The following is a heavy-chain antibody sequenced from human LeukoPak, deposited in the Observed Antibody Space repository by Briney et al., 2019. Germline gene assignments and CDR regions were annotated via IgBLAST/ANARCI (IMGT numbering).Heavy chain of an antibody. CDR3: AKEWWELLPYYYYYMDV. CDR1: GFTFSSYG. J-gene: IGHJ6*03. CDR2: ISGSGGST. D-gene: IGHD1-26*01. V-gene: IGHV3-23*01. Sequence: PGGSLRLSCAASGFTFSSYGMSWVRQAPGKGLEWVSAISGSGGSTYYADSVKGRFTISRDNSKNTLYLQMNSLRAEDTAVYYCAKEWWELLPYYYYYMDVWGKGTTVTISS.